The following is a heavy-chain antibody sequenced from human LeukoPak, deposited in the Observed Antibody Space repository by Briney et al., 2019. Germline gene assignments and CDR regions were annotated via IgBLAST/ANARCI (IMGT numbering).Heavy chain of an antibody. V-gene: IGHV3-7*01. CDR3: ARDQGGSGWYVFNYYYGMDV. CDR2: IKQDGSEK. CDR1: GFTFSSYW. D-gene: IGHD6-19*01. J-gene: IGHJ6*02. Sequence: GGSLRLSCAASGFTFSSYWMSWVRQAPGKGLEWVANIKQDGSEKYYVDSVKGRFTISRDNAKNSLYLQMNSLRAEDTAVYYCARDQGGSGWYVFNYYYGMDVWGQGTTVTVSS.